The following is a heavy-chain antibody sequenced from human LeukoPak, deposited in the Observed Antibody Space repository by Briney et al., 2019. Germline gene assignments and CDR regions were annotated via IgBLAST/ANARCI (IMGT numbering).Heavy chain of an antibody. CDR2: IYYSGST. D-gene: IGHD3-10*01. J-gene: IGHJ4*02. CDR3: ARLSPTKIWFG. V-gene: IGHV4-39*01. Sequence: PSETLSLTCTVSGGSISSSSYYWGWIRQPPGKGLGWIGSIYYSGSTYYNPSLKSRVTISVDTSKNQFSLKLSSVTAADTAVYYCARLSPTKIWFGWGQGTLVTVSS. CDR1: GGSISSSSYY.